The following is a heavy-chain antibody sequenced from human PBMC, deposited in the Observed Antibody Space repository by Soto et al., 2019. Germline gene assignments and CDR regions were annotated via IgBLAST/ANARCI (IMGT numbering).Heavy chain of an antibody. CDR3: AKVSTMVRGVISPNWFDP. CDR2: ISGSGGST. V-gene: IGHV3-23*01. D-gene: IGHD3-10*01. Sequence: PGGSLRLSCAASGFTFSSYAMSWVRQAPGKGLEWVSAISGSGGSTYYADSVKGGFTISRDNSKNTLYLQMNSLRAEDTAVYYCAKVSTMVRGVISPNWFDPWGQGTLVTVSS. J-gene: IGHJ5*02. CDR1: GFTFSSYA.